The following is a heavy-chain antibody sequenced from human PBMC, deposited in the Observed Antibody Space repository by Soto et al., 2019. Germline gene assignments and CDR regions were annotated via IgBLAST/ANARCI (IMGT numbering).Heavy chain of an antibody. Sequence: EVQLVESGGGLVQPGGSLRLSCAASGFTFSSYWMHWVRQAPGKGLVWVSRINSDGSSTTYADSVKGRFTISRDNAKNTLYLQMNSQRAEDTAVYYCARVETCSSTSCYSVFDYWGQGTLVTVSS. CDR2: INSDGSST. J-gene: IGHJ4*02. D-gene: IGHD2-2*01. CDR1: GFTFSSYW. V-gene: IGHV3-74*03. CDR3: ARVETCSSTSCYSVFDY.